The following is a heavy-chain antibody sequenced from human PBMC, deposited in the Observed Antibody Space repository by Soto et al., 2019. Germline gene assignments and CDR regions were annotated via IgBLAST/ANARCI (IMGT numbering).Heavy chain of an antibody. D-gene: IGHD3-22*01. J-gene: IGHJ5*02. CDR3: ASLPSYYYDSSGSLNWFDP. Sequence: LRLSCAASGFTFSSYAMHWVRQAPGKGLEWVAVISYDGSNKYYADSVKGRFTISRDNSKNTLYLQMNSLRAEDTAVYYCASLPSYYYDSSGSLNWFDPWGQGTLVTVSS. CDR2: ISYDGSNK. CDR1: GFTFSSYA. V-gene: IGHV3-30-3*01.